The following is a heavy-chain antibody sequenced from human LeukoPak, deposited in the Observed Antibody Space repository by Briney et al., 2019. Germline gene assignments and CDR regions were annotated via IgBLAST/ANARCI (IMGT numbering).Heavy chain of an antibody. CDR1: GFTFSSYG. D-gene: IGHD3-22*01. Sequence: PGGSLRLSCAASGFTFSSYGMHWVRQAPGEGLEWVAVIWYDGSNKYYADSVKGRFTISRDNSKNTLYLQMNSLRAEDTAVYYCARDSSDSSGYFDYWGQGTLVTVSS. CDR2: IWYDGSNK. CDR3: ARDSSDSSGYFDY. V-gene: IGHV3-33*01. J-gene: IGHJ4*02.